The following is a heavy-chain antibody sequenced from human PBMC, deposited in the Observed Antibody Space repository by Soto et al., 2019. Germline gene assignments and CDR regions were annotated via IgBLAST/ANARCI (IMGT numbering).Heavy chain of an antibody. CDR1: GGTFSSYA. CDR2: IIPIFGTA. J-gene: IGHJ3*02. V-gene: IGHV1-69*13. Sequence: SVKVSCKASGGTFSSYAISWVRQAPGQGLEWMGGIIPIFGTANYAQKFQGRVTITADESTSTAYMELSSLRSEDTAVYYCARPLRGYSYGRHDAFDIWGQGTMVTVSS. CDR3: ARPLRGYSYGRHDAFDI. D-gene: IGHD5-18*01.